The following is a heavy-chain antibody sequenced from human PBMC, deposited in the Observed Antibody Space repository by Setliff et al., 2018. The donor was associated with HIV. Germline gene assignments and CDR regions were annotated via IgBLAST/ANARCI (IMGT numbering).Heavy chain of an antibody. Sequence: PSETLSLTRTVSGGSINNHYWYWIRQPPGKGLEWIGYIYISGSTYYNPSLKSRITMSVDTSQNQVSLKLSSVTAADTAVYYCAREGGKLWFGELLYAFDIWGQGTMVTVSS. J-gene: IGHJ3*02. CDR2: IYISGST. CDR1: GGSINNHY. D-gene: IGHD3-10*01. CDR3: AREGGKLWFGELLYAFDI. V-gene: IGHV4-4*09.